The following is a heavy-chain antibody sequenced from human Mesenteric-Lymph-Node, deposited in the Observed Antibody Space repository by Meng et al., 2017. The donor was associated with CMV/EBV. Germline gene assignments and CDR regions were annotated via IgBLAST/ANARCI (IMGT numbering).Heavy chain of an antibody. CDR3: ARDEGRFSSSWSPVRF. CDR1: GFTFSSYG. V-gene: IGHV3-33*01. CDR2: ILYDGSNK. D-gene: IGHD6-13*01. Sequence: GESLKISCAASGFTFSSYGMHWVRQAPGKGLEWVAVILYDGSNKYYADSVKGRFTISRDNSKNTLYLQMNSLRAEDTAVYYCARDEGRFSSSWSPVRFWGQGTLVTVSS. J-gene: IGHJ4*02.